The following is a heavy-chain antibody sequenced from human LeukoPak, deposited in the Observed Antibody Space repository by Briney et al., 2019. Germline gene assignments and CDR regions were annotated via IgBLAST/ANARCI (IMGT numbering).Heavy chain of an antibody. CDR1: GYTFTSYG. J-gene: IGHJ6*02. V-gene: IGHV1-18*01. CDR3: ARARRGSSLYYYGMDV. Sequence: ASVKVSSKASGYTFTSYGISWVRQAPGQGLEWMGWISAYNGNTNYAQKLHGRVTMTTDTSTSTAYMELRSLRSDDTAVYYCARARRGSSLYYYGMDVWGQGTTVTVSS. CDR2: ISAYNGNT. D-gene: IGHD6-13*01.